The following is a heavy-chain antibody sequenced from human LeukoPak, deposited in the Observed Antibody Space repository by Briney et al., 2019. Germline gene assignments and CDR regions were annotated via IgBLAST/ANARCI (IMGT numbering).Heavy chain of an antibody. V-gene: IGHV4-59*08. Sequence: KTSETLSLTCTVSGGSISSYYWSWIRQPPGKGLEWIGYIYYSGSTNYNPSLKSRVTISVDTSKNQFSLKLSSVTAADTAVYYCARLRLTMTFDAFDIWGQGTMVTVSS. CDR2: IYYSGST. CDR3: ARLRLTMTFDAFDI. J-gene: IGHJ3*02. CDR1: GGSISSYY. D-gene: IGHD3-22*01.